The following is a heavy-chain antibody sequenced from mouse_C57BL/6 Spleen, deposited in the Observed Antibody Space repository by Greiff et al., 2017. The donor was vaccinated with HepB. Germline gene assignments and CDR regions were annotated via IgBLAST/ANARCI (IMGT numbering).Heavy chain of an antibody. V-gene: IGHV1-81*01. CDR2: IYPRSGNT. J-gene: IGHJ2*01. CDR1: GYTFTSYG. CDR3: ARNYGSGY. D-gene: IGHD1-1*01. Sequence: VKLVESGAELARPGASVKLSCKASGYTFTSYGISWVKQRTGQGLEWIGEIYPRSGNTYYNEKFKGKATLTADKSSSTAYMELRSLTSEDSAVYFCARNYGSGYWGQGTTLTVSS.